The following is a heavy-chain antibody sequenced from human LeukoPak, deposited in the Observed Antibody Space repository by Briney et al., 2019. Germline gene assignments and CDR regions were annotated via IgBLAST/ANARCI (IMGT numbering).Heavy chain of an antibody. CDR3: ARRGITYSSSFFAY. CDR2: IFYSGST. V-gene: IGHV4-39*01. D-gene: IGHD6-13*01. CDR1: GDSIGGSNNY. J-gene: IGHJ4*02. Sequence: PSETLSLTCTVSGDSIGGSNNYWAWVRQPPGRGLEWLASIFYSGSTYYNPSLKSRVTISVDTSKNQFSLNLYSVTAADTATYYCARRGITYSSSFFAYSGQGTLVTVSS.